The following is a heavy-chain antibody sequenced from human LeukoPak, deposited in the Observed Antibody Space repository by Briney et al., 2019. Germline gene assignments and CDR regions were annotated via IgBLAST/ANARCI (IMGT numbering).Heavy chain of an antibody. J-gene: IGHJ4*02. Sequence: GSLRLSCAASGFTFSSYWMSWARQPPGKGLEWIGEINHSGSTNYNPSLKSRVTISVDTSKNQFSLKLSSVTAADTAVYYCARYSGYDYYFDYWGQGTLVTVSS. CDR2: INHSGST. V-gene: IGHV4-34*01. CDR1: GFTFSSYW. CDR3: ARYSGYDYYFDY. D-gene: IGHD5-12*01.